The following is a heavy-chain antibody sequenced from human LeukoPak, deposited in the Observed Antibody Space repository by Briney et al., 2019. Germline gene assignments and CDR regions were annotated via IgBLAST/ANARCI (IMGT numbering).Heavy chain of an antibody. CDR3: AGSITGTEGAFDI. V-gene: IGHV1-46*01. CDR1: GYTFTSYA. J-gene: IGHJ3*02. CDR2: INPSGGST. D-gene: IGHD1-7*01. Sequence: ASVKVSCKASGYTFTSYAMHWVRQAPGQGLEWMEIINPSGGSTSYAQKFQGRVTMTRDTSTSTVYMELSSLRSEDTAVYYCAGSITGTEGAFDIWGQGTMVTVSS.